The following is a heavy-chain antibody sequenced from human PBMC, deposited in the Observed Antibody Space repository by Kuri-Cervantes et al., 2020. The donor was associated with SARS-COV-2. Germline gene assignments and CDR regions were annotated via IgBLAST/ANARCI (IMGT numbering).Heavy chain of an antibody. Sequence: SETLSLTCTVSGGSISSGDYYWSWIRQPPGKGLEWIGYIYYSGSTYYNPSLKSRVTISVDTSKNQFSLKLCSVTAADTAVYYCARTLASITGTYMDVWGKGTTVTVSS. CDR2: IYYSGST. CDR3: ARTLASITGTYMDV. D-gene: IGHD1-7*01. J-gene: IGHJ6*03. V-gene: IGHV4-30-4*08. CDR1: GGSISSGDYY.